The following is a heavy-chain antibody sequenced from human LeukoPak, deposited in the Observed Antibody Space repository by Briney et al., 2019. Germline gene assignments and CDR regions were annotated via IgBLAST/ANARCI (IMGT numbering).Heavy chain of an antibody. Sequence: GGSLRLSCAASGFTFDDYAMHWVRQPPGKGLEWVSGISWNSGSIGYADSVKGRFTISRDNAKNSLYLQMNSLRAEDTALYYCAKDEGLGELSLYPYYFDYWGQGTLVTVSS. J-gene: IGHJ4*02. V-gene: IGHV3-9*01. D-gene: IGHD3-16*02. CDR1: GFTFDDYA. CDR2: ISWNSGSI. CDR3: AKDEGLGELSLYPYYFDY.